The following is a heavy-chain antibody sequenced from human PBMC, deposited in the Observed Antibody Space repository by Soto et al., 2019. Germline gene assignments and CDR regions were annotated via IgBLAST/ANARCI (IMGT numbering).Heavy chain of an antibody. CDR1: GGTLSSYG. Sequence: QVQLVQSGAEVKKPGSSVKVSCKASGGTLSSYGINWVRQAPGQGLEWMGGITPILGTAYYAQNSQGRVTITADESTTTAYMELSSLRSDDTAIYYCARGRTVSGVFDYWGQGTLLTVSS. D-gene: IGHD6-19*01. J-gene: IGHJ4*02. V-gene: IGHV1-69*11. CDR2: ITPILGTA. CDR3: ARGRTVSGVFDY.